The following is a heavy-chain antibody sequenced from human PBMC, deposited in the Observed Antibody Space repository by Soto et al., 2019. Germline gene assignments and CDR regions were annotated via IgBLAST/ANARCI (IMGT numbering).Heavy chain of an antibody. V-gene: IGHV3-74*01. J-gene: IGHJ4*02. CDR2: INKDGNYA. Sequence: EVQLVESGGGPVQPGGSLRLSCAASGFTFTSYWMHWVRQAPGKGLVWVSRINKDGNYAQYADSVKGRFTISRDNAKNTVELQMSRRRVEDTAVYHCVREGVTGGGDYWGQGTVVTVSS. CDR1: GFTFTSYW. CDR3: VREGVTGGGDY. D-gene: IGHD2-8*02.